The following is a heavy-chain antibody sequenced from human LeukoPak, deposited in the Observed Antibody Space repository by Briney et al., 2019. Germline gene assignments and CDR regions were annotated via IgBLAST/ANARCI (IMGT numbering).Heavy chain of an antibody. D-gene: IGHD3-22*01. J-gene: IGHJ4*02. CDR2: IKQDGSEK. CDR3: ARAYGSSGYYQLPIDY. Sequence: GGSLRLSCAASGFTSSKYCMSWVRQAPGKGLEWVVNIKQDGSEKYYVDSGKGRFTISRDNSKNTLFLQMNSLRVEDTALYYCARAYGSSGYYQLPIDYWGQGTLVTVSS. CDR1: GFTSSKYC. V-gene: IGHV3-7*03.